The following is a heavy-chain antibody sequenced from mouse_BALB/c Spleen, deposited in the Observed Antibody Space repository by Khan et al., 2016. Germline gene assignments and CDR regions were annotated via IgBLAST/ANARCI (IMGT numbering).Heavy chain of an antibody. CDR3: ARGTTALFYALDY. J-gene: IGHJ4*01. CDR2: ISTYYGDA. D-gene: IGHD1-2*01. V-gene: IGHV1S137*01. Sequence: VQLQQSGAELVRPGVSVKISCKGSGYTFTDYDLHWVKQSHAKSLEWIGIISTYYGDATYNQKFKGKATMTVDKSSSTAYMELARLTSEDSAIYYCARGTTALFYALDYWAQGTSVTVSS. CDR1: GYTFTDYD.